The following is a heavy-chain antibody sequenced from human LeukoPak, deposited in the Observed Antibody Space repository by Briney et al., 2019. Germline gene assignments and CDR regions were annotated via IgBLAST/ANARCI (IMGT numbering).Heavy chain of an antibody. Sequence: ASVKLSCKASGYTFTSYYMHWVRQAHGHGLGWMGIINPSGGSTSYAQTFQGRVTMTRDTSTSTVYMELSSRRSDDTAVYYCAIDPSGSRGWYYFDYWGQGTLVTVPS. CDR1: GYTFTSYY. D-gene: IGHD6-19*01. CDR2: INPSGGST. V-gene: IGHV1-46*01. J-gene: IGHJ4*02. CDR3: AIDPSGSRGWYYFDY.